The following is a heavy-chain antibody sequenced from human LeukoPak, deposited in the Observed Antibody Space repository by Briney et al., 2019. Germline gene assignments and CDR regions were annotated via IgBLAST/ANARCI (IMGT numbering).Heavy chain of an antibody. V-gene: IGHV3-23*01. Sequence: GGSLRLSCAASGFTFSNTAMSWVRQAPGKGLEWVSTLSGSGITTYYADSVKGRFTISRDNSKNTLYLQMNSLRAEDTAVYYCAKGIYSSGWSYFDYWGHGTLVTVSS. CDR3: AKGIYSSGWSYFDY. CDR2: LSGSGITT. J-gene: IGHJ4*01. D-gene: IGHD6-19*01. CDR1: GFTFSNTA.